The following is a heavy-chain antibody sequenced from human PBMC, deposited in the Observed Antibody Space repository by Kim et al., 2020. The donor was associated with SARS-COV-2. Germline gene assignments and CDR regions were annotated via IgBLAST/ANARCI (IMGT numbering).Heavy chain of an antibody. D-gene: IGHD1-26*01. CDR2: ISHSGNT. Sequence: SETLSLTCGVSGGSISSGTWWSWVRPPPGKGLEWFGEISHSGNTNYNPSLRSRVTISVDKSKNQFYLRLNSVTAADTAVYYCARLDSDSEGYYWFDPWGQGSLVTVSS. V-gene: IGHV4-4*02. CDR3: ARLDSDSEGYYWFDP. J-gene: IGHJ5*02. CDR1: GGSISSGTW.